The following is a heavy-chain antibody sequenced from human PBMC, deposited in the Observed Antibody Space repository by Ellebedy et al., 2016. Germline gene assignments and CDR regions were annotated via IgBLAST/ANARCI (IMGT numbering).Heavy chain of an antibody. CDR2: INHSGST. CDR1: GGSFSGYY. V-gene: IGHV4-34*01. D-gene: IGHD3-10*01. J-gene: IGHJ4*02. Sequence: SETLSLTXAVYGGSFSGYYWSWIRQPPGKGLEWIGEINHSGSTNYNPSLKSRVTISVDTSKNQFSLKLSSVTAADTAVYYCASQSDVLLWFGELSESFDYWGQGTLVTVSS. CDR3: ASQSDVLLWFGELSESFDY.